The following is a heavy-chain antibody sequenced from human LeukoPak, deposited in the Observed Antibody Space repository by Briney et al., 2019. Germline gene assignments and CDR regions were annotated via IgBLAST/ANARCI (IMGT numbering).Heavy chain of an antibody. Sequence: GGSLRLSCAASGFTFSNYAMSWVRHAPGKGLEWVSSISGSGISTYYADSVNGRFTISRDNSKNTLYLQMNSLRAEDTAVYYCAKGTSTVTNVDNWGQGTLVTLS. CDR1: GFTFSNYA. CDR3: AKGTSTVTNVDN. CDR2: ISGSGIST. V-gene: IGHV3-23*01. J-gene: IGHJ4*02. D-gene: IGHD4-17*01.